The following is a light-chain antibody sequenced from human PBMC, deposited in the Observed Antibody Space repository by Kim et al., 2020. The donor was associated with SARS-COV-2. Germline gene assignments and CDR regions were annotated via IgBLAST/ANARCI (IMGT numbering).Light chain of an antibody. Sequence: SVPAGERATLSCRASQSVSSYLAWYQQKPGQAPRLLIYDASNRATGIPARFSGSGSGTDFTLTISSLEPEDFAVYYCQQRSNWPTFGQGTKVEIK. J-gene: IGKJ1*01. CDR1: QSVSSY. V-gene: IGKV3-11*01. CDR3: QQRSNWPT. CDR2: DAS.